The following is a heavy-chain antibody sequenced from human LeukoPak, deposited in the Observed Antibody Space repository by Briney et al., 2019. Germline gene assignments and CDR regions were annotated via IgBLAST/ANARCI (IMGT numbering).Heavy chain of an antibody. CDR1: GYTFTSYG. Sequence: EASVKVSCKASGYTFTSYGISWVRPAPGQGLEWMGWISAYNGNTNYAQKLQGRVTMTTDTSTSTAYMELRSLRSDDTAVYYCARDVYYYDSSGYLDYWGQGTLVTVSS. D-gene: IGHD3-22*01. J-gene: IGHJ4*02. CDR2: ISAYNGNT. CDR3: ARDVYYYDSSGYLDY. V-gene: IGHV1-18*01.